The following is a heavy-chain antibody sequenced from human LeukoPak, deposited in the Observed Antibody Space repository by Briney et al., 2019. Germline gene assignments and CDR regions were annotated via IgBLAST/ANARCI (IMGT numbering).Heavy chain of an antibody. V-gene: IGHV3-23*01. D-gene: IGHD3-22*01. CDR2: ISGSGGST. Sequence: PGGSLRLSCAASGFTFSSYAMSWVRQAPGKGLEWVSAISGSGGSTYYADSVKGRFTISRDNSKNTLYLQMNSLRAEDTAVYYCAKDNLGPIVVVTQFGYWGQGTLVTVSS. CDR3: AKDNLGPIVVVTQFGY. CDR1: GFTFSSYA. J-gene: IGHJ4*02.